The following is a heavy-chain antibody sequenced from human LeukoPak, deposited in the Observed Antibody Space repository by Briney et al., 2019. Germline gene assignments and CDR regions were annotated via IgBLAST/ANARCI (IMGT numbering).Heavy chain of an antibody. J-gene: IGHJ6*03. CDR3: ARDQEYSSSSDYYYYMDV. CDR1: GYTFTGYY. D-gene: IGHD6-6*01. CDR2: INPNSGGT. Sequence: GASVKVSCKASGYTFTGYYMHWVRQAPGQGLEWMGWINPNSGGTNYAQKFQGRVTMTRDTSISTAYMELSRLRSDDTAVYYCARDQEYSSSSDYYYYMDVWGKGTTVTVSS. V-gene: IGHV1-2*02.